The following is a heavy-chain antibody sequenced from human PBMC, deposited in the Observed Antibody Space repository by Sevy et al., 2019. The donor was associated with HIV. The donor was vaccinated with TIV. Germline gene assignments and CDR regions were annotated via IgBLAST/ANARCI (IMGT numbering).Heavy chain of an antibody. CDR2: ISGSGGST. CDR3: AKDFGSGSSYYDYYGMDV. V-gene: IGHV3-23*01. J-gene: IGHJ6*02. CDR1: EFTFSSYA. Sequence: GGSLRLSCAASEFTFSSYAMSWVRQAPGKGLEWVSAISGSGGSTYYGDSVKGRFSMSGDNSKNTLYLQMNCLTAEDTAVYYCAKDFGSGSSYYDYYGMDVWGQGTTVTVSS. D-gene: IGHD3-10*01.